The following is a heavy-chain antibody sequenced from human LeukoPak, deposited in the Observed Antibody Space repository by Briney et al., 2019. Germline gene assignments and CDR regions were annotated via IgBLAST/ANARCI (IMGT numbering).Heavy chain of an antibody. CDR1: GGSIDSHY. Sequence: SETLSLTCTVSGGSIDSHYWSWIRQPAGKGLEWIGRIYSSGSTNYNPSLKSRVAMSVDTPKNQVSLKLGSVTAADTAVYYCARDRRTVSSYYHYGMDVWGQGTTVTVSS. J-gene: IGHJ6*02. V-gene: IGHV4-4*07. D-gene: IGHD4-17*01. CDR2: IYSSGST. CDR3: ARDRRTVSSYYHYGMDV.